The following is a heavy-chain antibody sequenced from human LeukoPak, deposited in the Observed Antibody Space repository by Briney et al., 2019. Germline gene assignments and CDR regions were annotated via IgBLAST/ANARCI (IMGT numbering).Heavy chain of an antibody. J-gene: IGHJ6*02. V-gene: IGHV3-9*01. Sequence: GRSLRLSCAASGFTFDGYAMHWARQAPGKGLEWVSGISWNSGSIGYADSVKGRFTISRDNAKNSLYLQMNSLRAEDTALYYCAKDSGPDYYGSGSYGMDVWGQGTTVTVSS. D-gene: IGHD3-10*01. CDR2: ISWNSGSI. CDR1: GFTFDGYA. CDR3: AKDSGPDYYGSGSYGMDV.